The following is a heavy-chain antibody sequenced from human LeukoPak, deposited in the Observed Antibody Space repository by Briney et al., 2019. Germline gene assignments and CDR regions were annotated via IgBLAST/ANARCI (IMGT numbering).Heavy chain of an antibody. CDR3: ARHVVSLVVPAVQLSWPFDY. CDR1: GGSISSSSYY. Sequence: SETLSLTCTVSGGSISSSSYYWGWIRQPPGKGLEWIGSIYYSGSTYYNPSLKSRVTISVDTSKNQFSLKLSSVTAADTAVYYCARHVVSLVVPAVQLSWPFDYWGQGTLVTVSS. V-gene: IGHV4-39*01. CDR2: IYYSGST. D-gene: IGHD2-2*01. J-gene: IGHJ4*02.